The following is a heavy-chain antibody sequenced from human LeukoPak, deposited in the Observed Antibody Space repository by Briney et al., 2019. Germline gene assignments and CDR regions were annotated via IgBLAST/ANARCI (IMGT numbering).Heavy chain of an antibody. CDR1: GFTFSSYA. CDR2: ISGSGGST. Sequence: GGSLRLSCAASGFTFSSYAMSWVRQAPGKGLEWVSAISGSGGSTYYADSVKGRFTISRDNSKNTVYLQMNSLRVEDTALYYCARFGGSGSYALKGIDYWGQGTLVTVSS. CDR3: ARFGGSGSYALKGIDY. J-gene: IGHJ4*02. V-gene: IGHV3-23*01. D-gene: IGHD3-10*01.